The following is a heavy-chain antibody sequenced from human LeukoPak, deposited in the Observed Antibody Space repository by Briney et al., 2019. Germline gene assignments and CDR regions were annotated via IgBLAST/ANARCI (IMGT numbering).Heavy chain of an antibody. D-gene: IGHD1-26*01. CDR2: INPNSGGK. Sequence: ASVKVSCKAYGYTFSGYYMNWVRQAPGQGLEWIGFINPNSGGKNYAQKFQGRVTMTRDTSISTAYMELSRLRSDDTAVYYCARVVVGATKVTGNWFDPWGQGTLVTVSS. J-gene: IGHJ5*02. CDR1: GYTFSGYY. CDR3: ARVVVGATKVTGNWFDP. V-gene: IGHV1-2*02.